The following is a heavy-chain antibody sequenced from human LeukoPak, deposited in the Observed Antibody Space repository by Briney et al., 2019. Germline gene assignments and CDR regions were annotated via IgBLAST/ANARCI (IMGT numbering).Heavy chain of an antibody. J-gene: IGHJ4*02. CDR1: GGSISSSSYY. D-gene: IGHD1-26*01. CDR3: ARLSGSYLPAGY. CDR2: LYYSGST. V-gene: IGHV4-39*01. Sequence: KPSETLSLTCTVSGGSISSSSYYWGWIRQPPGKGLEWIGRLYYSGSTYYNPSLKSRVTISVDTSKNLFSLKLSSVTAADTAVYYCARLSGSYLPAGYWGQGTLVTVAS.